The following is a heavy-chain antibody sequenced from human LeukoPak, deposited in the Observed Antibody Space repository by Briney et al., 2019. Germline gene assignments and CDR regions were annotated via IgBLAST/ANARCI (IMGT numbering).Heavy chain of an antibody. V-gene: IGHV5-51*01. CDR1: GYSFTSYW. J-gene: IGHJ4*02. CDR2: IYPGDSDT. D-gene: IGHD3-22*01. Sequence: GASLKISCKGSGYSFTSYWIGWVRQLPGKGLEWMGIIYPGDSDTRYSPSFQGQVTISADKSISTAYLQWSSLKASDTAMYYCARGGYYYDSSGSYYFDYWGQGTLVTVPS. CDR3: ARGGYYYDSSGSYYFDY.